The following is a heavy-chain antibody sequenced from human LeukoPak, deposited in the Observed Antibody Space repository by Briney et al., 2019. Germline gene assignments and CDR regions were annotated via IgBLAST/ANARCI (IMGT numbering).Heavy chain of an antibody. CDR3: ARWSGSVTARNYYYYMDV. V-gene: IGHV4-39*01. J-gene: IGHJ6*03. CDR2: IYYSGST. Sequence: SETLSLTCTVSGGSISSSSYYWGWIRQPPGKGLEWIGSIYYSGSTYYNPSLKSRVTISVDTSKNQFSLNPSSVTAADTVVYYCARWSGSVTARNYYYYMDVWGEGTTVTVSS. D-gene: IGHD6-6*01. CDR1: GGSISSSSYY.